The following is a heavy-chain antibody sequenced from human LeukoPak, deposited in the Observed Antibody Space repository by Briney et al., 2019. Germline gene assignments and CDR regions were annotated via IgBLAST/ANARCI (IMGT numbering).Heavy chain of an antibody. CDR3: ARDVSSWYYYYYYYGMDV. CDR2: INNSGST. Sequence: PSETLSLTCTVSGGSISTFYWTWIRQPAGKGLEWIGRINNSGSTNYNPSLRSRVSMSVDRSKNQFSVTLSSVTAADTAVYYCARDVSSWYYYYYYYGMDVWGQGTTVTVSS. D-gene: IGHD6-13*01. V-gene: IGHV4-4*07. CDR1: GGSISTFY. J-gene: IGHJ6*02.